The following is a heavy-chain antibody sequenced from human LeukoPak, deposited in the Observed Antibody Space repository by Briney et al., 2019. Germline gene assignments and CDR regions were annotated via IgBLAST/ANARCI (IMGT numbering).Heavy chain of an antibody. D-gene: IGHD1-26*01. V-gene: IGHV3-21*01. Sequence: GGSPRLSCAASGFTFSSYSMNSVRQAPGKGLEWVSSISSSSSYIYYADTVRGRFTISRDNAKNSLYLQMNSLRAEDTAVYYCASQYSGSYVDPDYWGQGTLVTVSS. CDR2: ISSSSSYI. CDR3: ASQYSGSYVDPDY. J-gene: IGHJ4*02. CDR1: GFTFSSYS.